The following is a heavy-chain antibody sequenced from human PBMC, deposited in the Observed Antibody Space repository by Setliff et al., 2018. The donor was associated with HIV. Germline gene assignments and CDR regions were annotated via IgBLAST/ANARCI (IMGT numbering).Heavy chain of an antibody. Sequence: GESLKISCKGSGYSFITYWIGWVRQRPGKGLEWMGIMNPDGSSTRYSPSFQGQVTISVDESISTAYLQWSSLKASDTAFYYCARFYGSYDVGGFDIWGQGTKVTVSS. J-gene: IGHJ3*02. CDR3: ARFYGSYDVGGFDI. V-gene: IGHV5-51*01. CDR1: GYSFITYW. CDR2: MNPDGSST. D-gene: IGHD3-16*01.